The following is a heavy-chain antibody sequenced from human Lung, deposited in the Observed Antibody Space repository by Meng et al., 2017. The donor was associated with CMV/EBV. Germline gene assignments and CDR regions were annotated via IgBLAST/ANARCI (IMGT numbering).Heavy chain of an antibody. Sequence: GPGLGKPSGTLPLTCSVSGCSISSSNWWSWVRQPSGKGLEWIGEIYHSGSTNYNPSLKSRVTISVDKSKNQFSLKLSSVTAADTAVYYCASFPPPGKQWLVTDYWGQGTLVTVSS. CDR1: GCSISSSNW. D-gene: IGHD6-19*01. V-gene: IGHV4-4*02. J-gene: IGHJ4*02. CDR2: IYHSGST. CDR3: ASFPPPGKQWLVTDY.